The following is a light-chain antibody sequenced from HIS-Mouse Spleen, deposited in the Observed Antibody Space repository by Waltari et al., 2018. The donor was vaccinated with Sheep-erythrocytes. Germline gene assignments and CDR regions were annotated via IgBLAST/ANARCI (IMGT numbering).Light chain of an antibody. CDR3: CSYAGSSTPWV. Sequence: QSALTQPASVSGSPGPSITISCTGTSSDAGSYNLVSWYQQHPGKAPKLMIYEGSKRPSGVSNRFSGSKSGNTASLTISGLQAEDEADYYCCSYAGSSTPWVFGGGTKLTVL. J-gene: IGLJ3*02. CDR2: EGS. CDR1: SSDAGSYNL. V-gene: IGLV2-23*01.